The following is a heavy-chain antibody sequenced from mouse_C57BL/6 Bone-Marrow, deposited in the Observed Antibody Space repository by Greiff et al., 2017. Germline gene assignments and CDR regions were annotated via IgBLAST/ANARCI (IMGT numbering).Heavy chain of an antibody. CDR1: GYTFTSYW. D-gene: IGHD2-3*01. Sequence: VQLQQPGAELVKPGASVKMSCKASGYTFTSYWITWVKQRPGQGLEWIGDIYPGSGSTNYNEKFKSKATLTVDTSSSTDYMQLSSLTSEDSAVYYCARAWGYSYYYAMDYWGQGTSVTVSS. J-gene: IGHJ4*01. V-gene: IGHV1-55*01. CDR2: IYPGSGST. CDR3: ARAWGYSYYYAMDY.